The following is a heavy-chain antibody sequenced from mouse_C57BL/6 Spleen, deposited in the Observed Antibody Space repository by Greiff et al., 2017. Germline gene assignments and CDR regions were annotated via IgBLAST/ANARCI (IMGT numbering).Heavy chain of an antibody. CDR3: ARSGDYGPYYFDY. CDR2: IYPGDGDT. Sequence: LVESGAELVKPGASVKISCKASGYAFSSYWMNWVKQRPGKGLEWIGQIYPGDGDTNYNGKFKGKATLTADKSSSTAYMQLSSLTSEDSAVYFCARSGDYGPYYFDYWGQGTTLTVSS. D-gene: IGHD1-1*01. CDR1: GYAFSSYW. J-gene: IGHJ2*01. V-gene: IGHV1-80*01.